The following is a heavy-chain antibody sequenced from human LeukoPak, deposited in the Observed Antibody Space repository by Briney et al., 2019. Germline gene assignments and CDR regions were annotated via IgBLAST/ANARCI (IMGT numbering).Heavy chain of an antibody. Sequence: GGSLRLSCAATGFTFSSYAMSWVRQAPGKGLEWVSAISGSGGSTYYADSVKGRFTISRDNSKNTLYPQMNSLRAEDTAVYYCAKGKSIAVAASKLDYWGQGILVTVSS. D-gene: IGHD6-19*01. CDR2: ISGSGGST. CDR3: AKGKSIAVAASKLDY. CDR1: GFTFSSYA. J-gene: IGHJ4*02. V-gene: IGHV3-23*01.